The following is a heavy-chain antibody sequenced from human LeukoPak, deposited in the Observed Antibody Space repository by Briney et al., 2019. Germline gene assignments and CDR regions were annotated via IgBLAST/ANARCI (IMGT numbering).Heavy chain of an antibody. D-gene: IGHD6-13*01. J-gene: IGHJ6*03. V-gene: IGHV1-18*01. CDR2: ISAYNGNT. Sequence: ASVKVSCKASGYTFTSYGISWVRQAPGQGLEWMEWISAYNGNTNYAQKLQGRVTMTTDTSTSTAYMELRSLRSDDTAVYYCARWVKGSSSWYPRYYYYYYMDVWGKGTTVTVSS. CDR3: ARWVKGSSSWYPRYYYYYYMDV. CDR1: GYTFTSYG.